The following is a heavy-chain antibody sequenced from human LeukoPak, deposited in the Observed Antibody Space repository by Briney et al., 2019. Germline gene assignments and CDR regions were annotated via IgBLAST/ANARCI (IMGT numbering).Heavy chain of an antibody. D-gene: IGHD3-16*01. J-gene: IGHJ4*02. Sequence: GGSLRLSCAASGFTFSSYWMTWVRQAPGKGLEWVANINQDGSDKYYVDSVMGRFTISRDNAKNSLYLQMNSLRVEDTAVYYCARDATRGGDFDYWGQGTLVTVSS. CDR2: INQDGSDK. CDR1: GFTFSSYW. CDR3: ARDATRGGDFDY. V-gene: IGHV3-7*01.